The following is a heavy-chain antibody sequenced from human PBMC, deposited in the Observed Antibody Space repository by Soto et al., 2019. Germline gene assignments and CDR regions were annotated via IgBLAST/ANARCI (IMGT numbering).Heavy chain of an antibody. D-gene: IGHD6-6*01. CDR2: ISGSGGST. CDR3: AKVPRLRGLERWVEYSSSEYYYYYYMDV. V-gene: IGHV3-23*01. J-gene: IGHJ6*03. CDR1: GFTFSSYA. Sequence: GGSLRLSCAASGFTFSSYAMSWVRQAPGKGLEWVSAISGSGGSTYYADSVKGRFTISRDNSKNKLYLQMNSLRAEDTAVYYCAKVPRLRGLERWVEYSSSEYYYYYYMDVWGKGTTVTVSS.